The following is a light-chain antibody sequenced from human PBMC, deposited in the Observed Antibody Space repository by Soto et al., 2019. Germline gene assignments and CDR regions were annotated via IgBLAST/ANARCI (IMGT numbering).Light chain of an antibody. CDR3: SSHAGIINVV. Sequence: QSALTQPRSVSGSPGQSVTISCTGTSSDIGSYNYVSWYHQHPGKAPRLMIYEVTKRPSGVPDRFSGSMSGNTASLTVSGRLAEDEADYYCSSHAGIINVVFGGGTKGTVL. V-gene: IGLV2-8*01. J-gene: IGLJ3*02. CDR1: SSDIGSYNY. CDR2: EVT.